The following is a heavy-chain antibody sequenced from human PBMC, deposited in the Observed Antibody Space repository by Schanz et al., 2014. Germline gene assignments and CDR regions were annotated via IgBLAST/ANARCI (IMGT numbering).Heavy chain of an antibody. CDR3: AKDRSWDYDSSGYFDY. D-gene: IGHD3-22*01. CDR1: TFTFDHYA. V-gene: IGHV3-23*04. Sequence: EVQLVESGGGLVQPGGSLRLSCSASTFTFDHYAMSWVRQVPGKGLEWVSAILGLASTTYYADSVKSRFTISRDNSRNTLYLQMNSLRAEDTAVYYCAKDRSWDYDSSGYFDYWGQGTLXTVSS. J-gene: IGHJ4*02. CDR2: ILGLASTT.